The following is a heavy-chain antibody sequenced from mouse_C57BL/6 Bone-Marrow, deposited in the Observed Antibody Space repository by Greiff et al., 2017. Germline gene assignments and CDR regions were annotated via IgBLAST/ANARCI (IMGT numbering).Heavy chain of an antibody. V-gene: IGHV2-5*01. J-gene: IGHJ4*01. Sequence: QVQLQQSGPGLVQPSQSLSITCTVSGFSLTSYGVHWVRQSPGKGLEWLGVIWRGGSTDYNAAFMSRLSITKDNSKSHVFLKMNSLQADDTAIYDCAKSYYSIYYYAMDYWGQGTSVTVSS. CDR3: AKSYYSIYYYAMDY. D-gene: IGHD2-5*01. CDR2: IWRGGST. CDR1: GFSLTSYG.